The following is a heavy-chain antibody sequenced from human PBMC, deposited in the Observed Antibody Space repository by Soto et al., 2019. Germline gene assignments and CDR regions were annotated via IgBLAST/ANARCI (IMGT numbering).Heavy chain of an antibody. D-gene: IGHD2-15*01. J-gene: IGHJ4*02. Sequence: GGSLRLSCAASGFTFSSYAMSWVRQAPGKGLEWVSAISGSGGSTYYADSVKGRFTISRDNSKNTLYLQMNSLRAEDTAVYYCAKLGGSIYCSGGSCYEYYFDDWGQGTLVTVSS. CDR3: AKLGGSIYCSGGSCYEYYFDD. CDR1: GFTFSSYA. CDR2: ISGSGGST. V-gene: IGHV3-23*01.